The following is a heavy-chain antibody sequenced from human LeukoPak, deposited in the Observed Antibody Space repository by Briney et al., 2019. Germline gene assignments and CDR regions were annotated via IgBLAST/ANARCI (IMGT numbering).Heavy chain of an antibody. Sequence: SETLSLTCAVYGGSFRGYYWSWIRQPPGKGLEWIGEINHSGSTNYNPSLKSRVTISLDTSMKQFSLKLNSVTAADTAVYYCASTERCSTTCPLDYWGQGTLVTVSS. J-gene: IGHJ4*02. CDR3: ASTERCSTTCPLDY. V-gene: IGHV4-34*01. CDR2: INHSGST. CDR1: GGSFRGYY. D-gene: IGHD2-2*01.